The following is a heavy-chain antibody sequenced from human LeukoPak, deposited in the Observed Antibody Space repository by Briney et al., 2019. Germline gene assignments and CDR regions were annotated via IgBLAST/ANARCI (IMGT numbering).Heavy chain of an antibody. CDR3: ARQVVVTALYNWFDP. J-gene: IGHJ5*02. D-gene: IGHD2-21*02. CDR2: IYYSGST. CDR1: GGSISSYY. V-gene: IGHV4-59*08. Sequence: SETLSLTCTVSGGSISSYYWSWIRQPPGKGLDWIGYIYYSGSTNYNPSLKSRVTISVATPKNQFSLKLSSVTAADTAVYYCARQVVVTALYNWFDPWGQGTLVTVSS.